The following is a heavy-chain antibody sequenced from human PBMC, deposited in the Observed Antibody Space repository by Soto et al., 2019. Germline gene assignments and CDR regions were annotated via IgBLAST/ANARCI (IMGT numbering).Heavy chain of an antibody. D-gene: IGHD5-12*01. Sequence: EVKVVESGGGLVQPGGSLRLSCAASGFSFSTYWMNWVRQVPGKGLMWLSRINRDGSRINYADSVKDRFTISRDNAKNMLYLQMNSLRVEDTAVYFCGCGYGFDYWGQGTLVTVSS. J-gene: IGHJ4*02. CDR2: INRDGSRI. V-gene: IGHV3-74*01. CDR1: GFSFSTYW. CDR3: GCGYGFDY.